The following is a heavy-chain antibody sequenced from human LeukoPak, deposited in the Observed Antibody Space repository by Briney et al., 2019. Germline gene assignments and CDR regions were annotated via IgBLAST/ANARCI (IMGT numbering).Heavy chain of an antibody. Sequence: ASVKVSCKASGYTSTSPDINWVRQAAGRGLEWLGWMNPRDNTGYAQKFQGRVTLTRDKSINTAYMELSSLRSEDTAVYYCARYTQHYGFDIWGQGTMVTVSA. CDR2: MNPRDNT. D-gene: IGHD3-3*02. V-gene: IGHV1-8*01. CDR3: ARYTQHYGFDI. CDR1: GYTSTSPD. J-gene: IGHJ3*02.